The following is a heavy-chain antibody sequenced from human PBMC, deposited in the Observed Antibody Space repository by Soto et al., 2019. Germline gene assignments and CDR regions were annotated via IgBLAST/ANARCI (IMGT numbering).Heavy chain of an antibody. CDR1: GFTFSSYA. V-gene: IGHV3-30-3*01. CDR2: ISYDGSNK. CDR3: ARVVTATNFPDY. J-gene: IGHJ4*02. Sequence: GSLRLSCAASGFTFSSYAMHWVRQAPGKGLEWVAVISYDGSNKYYADSVKGRFTISRDNSKNTLYLQMNSLRAEDTAVYYCARVVTATNFPDYWGQGTLVT. D-gene: IGHD2-21*02.